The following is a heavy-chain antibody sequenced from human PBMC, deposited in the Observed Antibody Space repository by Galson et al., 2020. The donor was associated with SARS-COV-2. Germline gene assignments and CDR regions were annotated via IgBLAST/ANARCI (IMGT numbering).Heavy chain of an antibody. J-gene: IGHJ6*02. CDR3: ARGGYSSGWTHYYYGMDV. V-gene: IGHV1-69*13. CDR1: GGTFSSYA. D-gene: IGHD6-19*01. CDR2: IIPIFGTA. Sequence: SVKVSCKASGGTFSSYAISWVRQAPGQGLEWMGGIIPIFGTANYAQKFQGRVTITADESTSTAYMELSSLRSEDTAVYYCARGGYSSGWTHYYYGMDVWGQGTTVTVSS.